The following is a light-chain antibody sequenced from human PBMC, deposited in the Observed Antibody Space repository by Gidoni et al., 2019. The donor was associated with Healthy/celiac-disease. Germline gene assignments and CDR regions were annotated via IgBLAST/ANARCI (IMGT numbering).Light chain of an antibody. Sequence: DKQMMTYPSSLSASVGDRITITCCPSQSISSYFNWYQQKQGKAPKLLIYAASSVQSRVPSRFTGSLSGTDFTLTISSLQPEYFPTYYGQQSYSTPVTFGQGTKLEIK. CDR2: AAS. CDR1: QSISSY. CDR3: QQSYSTPVT. V-gene: IGKV1-39*01. J-gene: IGKJ2*01.